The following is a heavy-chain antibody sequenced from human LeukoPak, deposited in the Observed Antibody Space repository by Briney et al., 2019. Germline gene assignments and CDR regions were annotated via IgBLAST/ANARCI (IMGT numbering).Heavy chain of an antibody. CDR2: IYYSGST. J-gene: IGHJ4*02. V-gene: IGHV4-59*01. Sequence: SETLSLTCTVSGGSISSYYWSWIRQPPGKGLEWIGYIYYSGSTNYNPSLESRVTISVDTSKNQFSLKLSSVTAADTAVYYCARVPAFAAEIQYYFDYWGQGTLVTVSS. D-gene: IGHD6-13*01. CDR1: GGSISSYY. CDR3: ARVPAFAAEIQYYFDY.